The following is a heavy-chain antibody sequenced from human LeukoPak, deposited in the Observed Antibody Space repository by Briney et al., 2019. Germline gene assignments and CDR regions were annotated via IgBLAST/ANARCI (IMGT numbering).Heavy chain of an antibody. CDR1: GGSISSYY. D-gene: IGHD6-6*01. J-gene: IGHJ4*02. V-gene: IGHV4-4*09. Sequence: KPSETLSLTCTVSGGSISSYYWSWIRQPPGKGLEWIGYIYTSGSTNYNPSLKSRVTISVDTSKNQFSLKLSSVTAADTAVYYCARSYSSSYRFDYWGQGILVTVSS. CDR2: IYTSGST. CDR3: ARSYSSSYRFDY.